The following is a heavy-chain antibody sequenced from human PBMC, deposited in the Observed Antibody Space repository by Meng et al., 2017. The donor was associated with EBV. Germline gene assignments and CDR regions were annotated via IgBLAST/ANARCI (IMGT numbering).Heavy chain of an antibody. V-gene: IGHV1-69*06. CDR3: ARAEIAAAGRLDY. CDR2: IIPIFGTA. Sequence: GEVVHPGSALTASSKTSCGTVISYAISWVRQAPGQGLEWMGGIIPIFGTANYAQKFQGRATITADKSTSTAYMELSSLRSEDTAVYXCARAEIAAAGRLDYWGQGTLVTVSS. J-gene: IGHJ4*02. CDR1: CGTVISYA. D-gene: IGHD6-13*01.